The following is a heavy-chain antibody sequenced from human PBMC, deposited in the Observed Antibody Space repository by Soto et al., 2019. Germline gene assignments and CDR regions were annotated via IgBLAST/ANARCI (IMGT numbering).Heavy chain of an antibody. D-gene: IGHD3-22*01. J-gene: IGHJ4*02. Sequence: GGSLRLSCAASGFTFNTYSMNWVRQAPGKGLEWVSFISSSSSYIYYADSVKGRFTISRDNAKNSLYLQMNSLRAEDTAVYYCARYDSSGYYYWXQGTLVTVSS. V-gene: IGHV3-21*01. CDR2: ISSSSSYI. CDR3: ARYDSSGYYY. CDR1: GFTFNTYS.